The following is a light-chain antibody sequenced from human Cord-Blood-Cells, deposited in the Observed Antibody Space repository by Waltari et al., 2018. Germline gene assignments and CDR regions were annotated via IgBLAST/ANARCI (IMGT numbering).Light chain of an antibody. CDR2: GAS. CDR3: QQYNNWPRT. V-gene: IGKV3-15*01. J-gene: IGKJ1*01. Sequence: EIVMTQSPATLSVSPGERATLSCRASQSVSSNLAWYQQKPGQAPRLLIYGASTRATGIPARCSGSGSWTEFNLTISSLQSEDFAVYYCQQYNNWPRTFGQGTKVEIK. CDR1: QSVSSN.